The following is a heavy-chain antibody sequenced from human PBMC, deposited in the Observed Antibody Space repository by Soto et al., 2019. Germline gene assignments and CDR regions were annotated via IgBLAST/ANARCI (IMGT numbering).Heavy chain of an antibody. CDR2: IIPILGIA. Sequence: QVQLVQSGAEVKKPGSSVKVSCRASGGTFSSYTISWVRQAPGQGLEWMGRIIPILGIANYAQKFQGRVTITADKSTSTAYMELSSLRSEDTAVYYCARESYGSGSYLLDYWGQGTLVTVSS. CDR3: ARESYGSGSYLLDY. CDR1: GGTFSSYT. V-gene: IGHV1-69*08. J-gene: IGHJ4*02. D-gene: IGHD3-10*01.